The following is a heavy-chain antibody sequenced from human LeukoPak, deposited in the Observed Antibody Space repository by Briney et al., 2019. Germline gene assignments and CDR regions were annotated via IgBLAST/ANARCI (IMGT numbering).Heavy chain of an antibody. CDR3: ARDRGKWWDILTGYYQY. V-gene: IGHV3-48*01. J-gene: IGHJ4*02. CDR1: GFTFSSYS. Sequence: PGGSLRLSCAASGFTFSSYSMNWVRQAPGKGLEWVSYISSSSSTIYYADSVKGRFTISRDNAKNSLYLQMNSLRAEDTAVYYCARDRGKWWDILTGYYQYWGQGTLVTVSS. CDR2: ISSSSSTI. D-gene: IGHD3-9*01.